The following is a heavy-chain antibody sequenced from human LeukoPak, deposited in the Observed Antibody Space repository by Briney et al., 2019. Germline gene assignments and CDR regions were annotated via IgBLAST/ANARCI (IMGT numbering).Heavy chain of an antibody. D-gene: IGHD6-6*01. CDR3: ARAALLRHNWFDP. V-gene: IGHV4-34*01. Sequence: SETLSLTCAVYGGSFSGYHWSWIRQPPGKGLEWIGEINHSGSTNYNPSLKSRVTISVDTSKNQFSLKLSSVTAADTAVYYCARAALLRHNWFDPWGQGTLVTVSS. CDR2: INHSGST. CDR1: GGSFSGYH. J-gene: IGHJ5*02.